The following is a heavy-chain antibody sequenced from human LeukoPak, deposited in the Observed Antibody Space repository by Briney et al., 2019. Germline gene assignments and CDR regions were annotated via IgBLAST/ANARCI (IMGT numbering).Heavy chain of an antibody. D-gene: IGHD3-10*01. CDR1: GFTFSTYE. CDR2: ISSSGNTI. Sequence: PGGSLRLSCAASGFTFSTYEMNWVRQAPGKGLNWISYISSSGNTIYYADSVKGRFTISRDNSKNTLYLQMNSLRAEDTAVYYCAKLDYYGNYWGQGTLVTVSS. CDR3: AKLDYYGNY. J-gene: IGHJ4*02. V-gene: IGHV3-48*03.